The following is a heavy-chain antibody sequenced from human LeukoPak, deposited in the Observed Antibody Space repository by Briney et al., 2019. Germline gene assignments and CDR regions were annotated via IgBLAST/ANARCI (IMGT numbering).Heavy chain of an antibody. D-gene: IGHD1-26*01. CDR1: GFSISKGFY. V-gene: IGHV4-38-2*02. CDR3: ARDVSWDESLQR. CDR2: IYHDGTS. Sequence: SETLSLTCTVAGFSISKGFYWGWVRQPPGKGLEFIATIYHDGTSHYNPSLESRATISVDTSRNQFSLKLTSVTAADTAVYYCARDVSWDESLQRWGQGTLVTVSS. J-gene: IGHJ1*01.